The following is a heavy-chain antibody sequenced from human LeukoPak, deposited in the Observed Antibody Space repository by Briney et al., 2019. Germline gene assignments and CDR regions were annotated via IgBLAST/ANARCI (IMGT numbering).Heavy chain of an antibody. J-gene: IGHJ6*03. CDR2: IIPIFGTA. CDR1: GGTFSSYA. V-gene: IGHV1-69*06. CDR3: AMGVHCSGGSCSTYYYYYYYMDV. Sequence: GASVKVSCKASGGTFSSYAISWVRQAPGQGLEWMGRIIPIFGTANYAQKFQGRVTITADKSTSTAYMELSSLRSEDTAVYYCAMGVHCSGGSCSTYYYYYYYMDVWGKGTTVTVSS. D-gene: IGHD2-15*01.